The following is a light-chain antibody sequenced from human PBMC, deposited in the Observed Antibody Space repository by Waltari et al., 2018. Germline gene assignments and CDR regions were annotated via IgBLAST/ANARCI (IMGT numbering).Light chain of an antibody. Sequence: QCALTQPAYVYGYLGKSITMSFTATRSDVEDYRYVSWYQQHPGKVHNLLIYDVTNRPSGISYRFSVSKSGYTASLTISGLQAEDEADYYCSSYTTRSTRVFGTGTKVTVL. CDR1: RSDVEDYRY. CDR2: DVT. CDR3: SSYTTRSTRV. V-gene: IGLV2-14*03. J-gene: IGLJ1*01.